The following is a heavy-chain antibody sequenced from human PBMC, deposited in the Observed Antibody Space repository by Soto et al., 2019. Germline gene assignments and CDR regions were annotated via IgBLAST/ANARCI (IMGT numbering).Heavy chain of an antibody. Sequence: LRLSCTTSGFAFGDYAMSWVRQAPGKGLEWVGFIRSKTYGGTTEYAASVRGRFTISRDDFKSIAFLQMNNLKTEDTAVYYCTRAGPYQLLYYYGMDVWGQGTTVTVSS. CDR3: TRAGPYQLLYYYGMDV. V-gene: IGHV3-49*04. CDR1: GFAFGDYA. CDR2: IRSKTYGGTT. J-gene: IGHJ6*02. D-gene: IGHD2-2*01.